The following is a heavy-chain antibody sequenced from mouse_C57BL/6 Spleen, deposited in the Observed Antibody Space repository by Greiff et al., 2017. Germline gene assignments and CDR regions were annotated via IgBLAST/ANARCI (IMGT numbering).Heavy chain of an antibody. CDR3: ARHYYGSRGAMDY. V-gene: IGHV1-54*01. D-gene: IGHD1-1*01. J-gene: IGHJ4*01. CDR1: GYAFTNYL. CDR2: INPGSGGT. Sequence: QVQLQQSGAELVRPGTSVKVSCKASGYAFTNYLIEWVKQRPGQGLEWIGVINPGSGGTNYNEKFKGKATLTADKSSSTAYMQLSSLTSEDSAVYFCARHYYGSRGAMDYWGQGTSVTVSS.